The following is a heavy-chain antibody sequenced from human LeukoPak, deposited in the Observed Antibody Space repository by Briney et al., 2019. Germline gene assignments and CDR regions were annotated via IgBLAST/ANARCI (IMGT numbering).Heavy chain of an antibody. Sequence: SETLSLTCTVSGGSISSSSYYWGWIRQPPGKGLEWIGSIYYSGSTYYNPFLKSRVTISVDTSKNQFSLKLSSVTAADTAVYYCARRSLVVPAAMRGWGQGTLVTVSS. D-gene: IGHD2-2*01. CDR2: IYYSGST. CDR1: GGSISSSSYY. J-gene: IGHJ1*01. V-gene: IGHV4-39*01. CDR3: ARRSLVVPAAMRG.